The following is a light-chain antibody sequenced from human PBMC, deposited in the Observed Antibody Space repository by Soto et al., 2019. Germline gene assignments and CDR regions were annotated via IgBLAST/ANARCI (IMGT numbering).Light chain of an antibody. CDR3: QQYVTSPWT. J-gene: IGKJ1*01. CDR2: GAS. CDR1: QSVSSNY. Sequence: DIVLTQSPGTLSLSPGERATLSCRASQSVSSNYLAWYQQKPGQAPRLLIYGASSGVTGIPDRFSGSGSGTDFTLTISRLETEDFAVYYCQQYVTSPWTFGQGTKVEI. V-gene: IGKV3-20*01.